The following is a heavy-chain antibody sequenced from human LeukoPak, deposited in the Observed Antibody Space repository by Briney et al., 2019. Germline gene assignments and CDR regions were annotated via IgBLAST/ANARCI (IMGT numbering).Heavy chain of an antibody. D-gene: IGHD3-16*01. J-gene: IGHJ6*02. Sequence: SETLSLTCAVYGGSFSGYYWSWIRQPPGKGLEWIGEINHSGSTNYNPSLNRRVTISVDTSKNQSSLKLSSVTAAHTAVYYCARVRLSSDYYYYYYGMDVWGQGTTVTVSS. V-gene: IGHV4-34*01. CDR3: ARVRLSSDYYYYYYGMDV. CDR1: GGSFSGYY. CDR2: INHSGST.